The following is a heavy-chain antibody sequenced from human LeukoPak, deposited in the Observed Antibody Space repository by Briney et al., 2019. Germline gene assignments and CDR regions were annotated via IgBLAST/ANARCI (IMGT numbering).Heavy chain of an antibody. D-gene: IGHD3-16*02. CDR3: ARDRPLALKYYMDV. Sequence: GGSLRLSCAASGFTFSSYSMNWVRQAPGKGLEWVSSISSSSSYIYYADSVKGRFSISGDNAKNSLYLQMNSLRAEDTAVYYCARDRPLALKYYMDVWGKGTTVTVSS. J-gene: IGHJ6*03. V-gene: IGHV3-21*01. CDR2: ISSSSSYI. CDR1: GFTFSSYS.